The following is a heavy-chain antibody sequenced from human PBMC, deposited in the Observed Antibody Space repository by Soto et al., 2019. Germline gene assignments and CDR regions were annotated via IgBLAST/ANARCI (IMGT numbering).Heavy chain of an antibody. CDR3: ARSQWPRVFDY. D-gene: IGHD6-19*01. CDR1: GYTFTSYG. J-gene: IGHJ4*02. V-gene: IGHV1-18*01. Sequence: ASVKVSCKASGYTFTSYGISWVRQAPGQGLEWMGWISVYNGNTNYAQKVQGRVTMTRDTSTSTAYMELRSPRSDDTAVYYCARSQWPRVFDYWGQGTLVTVSS. CDR2: ISVYNGNT.